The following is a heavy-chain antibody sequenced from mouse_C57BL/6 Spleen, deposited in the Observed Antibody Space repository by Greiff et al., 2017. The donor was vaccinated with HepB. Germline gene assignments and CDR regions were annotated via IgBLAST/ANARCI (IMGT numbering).Heavy chain of an antibody. Sequence: VQLMDSGPGLVQPSQSLSITCTVSGFSLTSYGVHWVRQSPGKGLEWLGVIWSGGSTDYNAAFISRLSISKDNTKSQVFCKMNSLQADDTAIYYCARKGDYYSNNGFAYWGQGTLVTVSA. CDR1: GFSLTSYG. D-gene: IGHD2-5*01. J-gene: IGHJ3*01. CDR2: IWSGGST. CDR3: ARKGDYYSNNGFAY. V-gene: IGHV2-2*01.